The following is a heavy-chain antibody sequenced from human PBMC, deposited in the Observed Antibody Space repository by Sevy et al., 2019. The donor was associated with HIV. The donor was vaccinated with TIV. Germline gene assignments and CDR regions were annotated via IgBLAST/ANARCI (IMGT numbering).Heavy chain of an antibody. CDR1: GFTFSNYN. CDR3: ARGASSGWDYFDY. CDR2: ISGLSNYI. V-gene: IGHV3-21*01. D-gene: IGHD6-19*01. J-gene: IGHJ4*02. Sequence: GGSLRLSCAASGFTFSNYNINWVRQAPGKGLEWVSYISGLSNYIYYADSLWGRFTISRDNSKNSVYLQMNSLRNEDTAVYYCARGASSGWDYFDYWGQGTRVTDAS.